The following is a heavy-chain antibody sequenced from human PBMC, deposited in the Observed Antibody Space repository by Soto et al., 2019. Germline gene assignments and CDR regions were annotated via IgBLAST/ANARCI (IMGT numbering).Heavy chain of an antibody. CDR1: GFTFSTSD. Sequence: EVQILESGGDLAQPGGSLGLSCAVSGFTFSTSDMSWVRQAPGKGLEWVSRVSGNAVSTYYADSVKGRFTISRDNSKNTPHLQMNSPGVEDTALYFRAKSHLRPIYQGLYPYGVDRWGPGTTV. CDR2: VSGNAVST. V-gene: IGHV3-23*01. J-gene: IGHJ6*02. D-gene: IGHD2-2*01. CDR3: AKSHLRPIYQGLYPYGVDR.